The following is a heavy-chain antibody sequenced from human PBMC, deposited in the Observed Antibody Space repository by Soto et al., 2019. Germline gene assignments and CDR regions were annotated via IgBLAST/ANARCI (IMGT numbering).Heavy chain of an antibody. V-gene: IGHV1-18*04. Sequence: QVQLVESGAEVKKPGASVKVSCKASGYIFTNYGISWERQAPGQGLEWMGRLSGYNGNTKNAQKFQGRVTMTTDTPTNTAYMGLRSLRSDDTAVYYCARGREYYYDSSGNYYYHYGMDVWGQGTKVTVS. CDR1: GYIFTNYG. D-gene: IGHD3-22*01. J-gene: IGHJ6*02. CDR2: LSGYNGNT. CDR3: ARGREYYYDSSGNYYYHYGMDV.